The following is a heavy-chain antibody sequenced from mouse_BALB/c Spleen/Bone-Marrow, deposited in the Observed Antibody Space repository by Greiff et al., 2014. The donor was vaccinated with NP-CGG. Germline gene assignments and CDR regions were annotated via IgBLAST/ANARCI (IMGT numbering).Heavy chain of an antibody. CDR3: ASYYGSSYFDY. Sequence: VQLHQSGPGLVRPGGSVKISCKGSGYTFTSYAMPWVNQSHEKSLEWIGIISTYSGNTNYNQKFKGKATMTVGKSSSTAYMELARLTSEDSAIYYCASYYGSSYFDYWGQGTTLTVSS. D-gene: IGHD1-1*01. CDR1: GYTFTSYA. J-gene: IGHJ2*01. V-gene: IGHV1-67*01. CDR2: ISTYSGNT.